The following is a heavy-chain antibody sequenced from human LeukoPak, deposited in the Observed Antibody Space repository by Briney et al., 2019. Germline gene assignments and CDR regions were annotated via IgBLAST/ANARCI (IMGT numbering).Heavy chain of an antibody. CDR1: GFTFSSYA. D-gene: IGHD3-10*01. Sequence: GGSLRLSCGASGFTFSSYAMCWVRQAPGKGLEWVSAISGSGVSTYYADSVKGRFTISRANSKNTLYLQKNSLRAEETPVCFCAKDIIRYGTGRSALDCWGERTLVTLS. V-gene: IGHV3-23*01. CDR3: AKDIIRYGTGRSALDC. CDR2: ISGSGVST. J-gene: IGHJ4*02.